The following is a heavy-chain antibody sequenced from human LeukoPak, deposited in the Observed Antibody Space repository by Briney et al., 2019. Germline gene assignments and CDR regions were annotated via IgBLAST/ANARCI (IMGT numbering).Heavy chain of an antibody. J-gene: IGHJ4*02. CDR2: IAADGKDK. CDR1: GFTFSSYA. D-gene: IGHD6-19*01. Sequence: GGSLRLSCAASGFTFSSYAMHWVRQAPGKGLERVAVIAADGKDKHHADSVRGRFTISRDSSKNTLYLQMNSPRTEDTAVYFCARDGGRIAVYDFDYWGQGTLVTVSS. CDR3: ARDGGRIAVYDFDY. V-gene: IGHV3-30*04.